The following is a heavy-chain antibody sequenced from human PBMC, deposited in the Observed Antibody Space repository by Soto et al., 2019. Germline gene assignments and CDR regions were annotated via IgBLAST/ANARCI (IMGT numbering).Heavy chain of an antibody. J-gene: IGHJ5*02. D-gene: IGHD3-3*01. Sequence: ASVKVSCKASGYTFTGYYMHWVRQAPGQGLEGMGWINPNSGGTNYAQKFQGRVTMTRDTSISTAYMELSRLRSDDTAVYYCARHPSITIFGVVIEANNWFNPWGQGTLVTVSS. CDR1: GYTFTGYY. CDR3: ARHPSITIFGVVIEANNWFNP. CDR2: INPNSGGT. V-gene: IGHV1-2*02.